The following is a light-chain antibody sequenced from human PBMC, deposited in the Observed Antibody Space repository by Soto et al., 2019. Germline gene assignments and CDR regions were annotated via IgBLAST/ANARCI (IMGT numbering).Light chain of an antibody. CDR3: QQYNSSWT. CDR1: QSISSW. CDR2: KAS. Sequence: DIQMTQSPSTLSASVGDRVTITCRASQSISSWLAWYQQKPGKAPKLLIYKASSLESGVPSGFSGSGSGTEFTLTISSLQPDAFATYYCQQYNSSWTFGQGTKVDIK. J-gene: IGKJ1*01. V-gene: IGKV1-5*03.